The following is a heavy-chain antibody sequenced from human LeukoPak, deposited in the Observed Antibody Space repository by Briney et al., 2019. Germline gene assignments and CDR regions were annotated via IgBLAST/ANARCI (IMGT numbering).Heavy chain of an antibody. J-gene: IGHJ3*02. CDR1: GGSISSYY. D-gene: IGHD6-19*01. V-gene: IGHV4-59*01. CDR2: IYYSGST. CDR3: ARDVSLAGLDAFEI. Sequence: SETLPLTCTVSGGSISSYYWSWIRQPPGKGLEWIGYIYYSGSTNYSPSLKSRVTISVDTSKNQFSLKLSSVTAADTAVYYCARDVSLAGLDAFEIWGQGTMVTVSS.